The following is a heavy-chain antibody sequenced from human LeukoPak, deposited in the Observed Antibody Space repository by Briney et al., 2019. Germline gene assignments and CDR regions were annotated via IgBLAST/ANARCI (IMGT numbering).Heavy chain of an antibody. CDR2: INSDGSST. Sequence: PGGSLRLSCAASGFTFSSYWMHWVRQAPGKGLVWVSRINSDGSSTSYADSVKGRFTISRDNSKNTLYLQMNSLRAEDTAVYYCASYYYDSSGYLDYWGQGTLVTVSS. V-gene: IGHV3-74*01. CDR3: ASYYYDSSGYLDY. CDR1: GFTFSSYW. D-gene: IGHD3-22*01. J-gene: IGHJ4*02.